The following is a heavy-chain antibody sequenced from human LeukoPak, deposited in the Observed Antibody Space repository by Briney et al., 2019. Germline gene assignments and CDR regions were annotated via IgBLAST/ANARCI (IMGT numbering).Heavy chain of an antibody. CDR3: AKEDQGPYYYYGMDV. CDR1: GFTFSSYA. Sequence: SGGSLRPSCAASGFTFSSYAMSWVRQAPGKGLEWVSAISGSGGSTYYADSVKGRFTISRDNSKNTLYLQMNSLRAEDTAVYYCAKEDQGPYYYYGMDVWGQGTTVTVSS. CDR2: ISGSGGST. V-gene: IGHV3-23*01. J-gene: IGHJ6*02.